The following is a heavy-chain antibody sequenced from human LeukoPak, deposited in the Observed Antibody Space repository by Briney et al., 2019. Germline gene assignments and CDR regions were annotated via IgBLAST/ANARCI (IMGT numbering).Heavy chain of an antibody. CDR1: GASISSYY. CDR3: ARARLYGDYYFDY. CDR2: IYYSGST. J-gene: IGHJ4*02. Sequence: PSETLSLICTVSGASISSYYWSWIRQPPGKGLEWIGDIYYSGSTNYNPPLKSRVTISVDTSKNQFSLKLSSVTAADTAVYYCARARLYGDYYFDYWGQGTLVTVSS. D-gene: IGHD4-17*01. V-gene: IGHV4-59*01.